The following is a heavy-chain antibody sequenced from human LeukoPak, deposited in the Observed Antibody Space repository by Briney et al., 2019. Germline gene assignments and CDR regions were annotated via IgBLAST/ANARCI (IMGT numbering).Heavy chain of an antibody. J-gene: IGHJ4*02. CDR1: GFTFSSYW. V-gene: IGHV3-7*03. CDR3: ARGSGYWSYYFDY. Sequence: PGGSLRLSCAASGFTFSSYWMSWVRQAPGKGLEWVANIKQDGSEKYYVDSVKGRFTISRDNAKNSLYLQMNSLRAEDTAVYYCARGSGYWSYYFDYWGQGTLVTVPS. CDR2: IKQDGSEK. D-gene: IGHD3-22*01.